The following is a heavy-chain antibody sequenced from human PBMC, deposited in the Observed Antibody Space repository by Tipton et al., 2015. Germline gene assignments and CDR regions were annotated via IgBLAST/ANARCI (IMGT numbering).Heavy chain of an antibody. CDR3: AREYSGSSNWFDP. V-gene: IGHV1-18*01. CDR2: INGYNAKT. Sequence: QVQLVQSGAEVKKPGASVKVSCKTSSYTFARHGINWVRQAPGQGLEWMGWINGYNAKTNYKQKFQGRVTMTTDTSTSTAYMELRSLRSDDTAVYYCAREYSGSSNWFDPWGQGTLVTVSS. CDR1: SYTFARHG. D-gene: IGHD6-6*01. J-gene: IGHJ5*02.